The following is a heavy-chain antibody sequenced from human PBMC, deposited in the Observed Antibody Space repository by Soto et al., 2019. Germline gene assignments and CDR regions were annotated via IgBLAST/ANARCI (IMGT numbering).Heavy chain of an antibody. V-gene: IGHV1-46*03. CDR3: TRGPFSCYYSYFDY. CDR1: GSTFSHYH. J-gene: IGHJ4*02. Sequence: QVQLVQSGAEVQKPGASVRISCQASGSTFSHYHINWVRQAPGHGLAWIGILRLGGQATTDSQKFHGRVTMTSDTSTATVYMELISLRSDDTAVYYCTRGPFSCYYSYFDYWGQGTLITVSS. CDR2: LRLGGQAT. D-gene: IGHD2-15*01.